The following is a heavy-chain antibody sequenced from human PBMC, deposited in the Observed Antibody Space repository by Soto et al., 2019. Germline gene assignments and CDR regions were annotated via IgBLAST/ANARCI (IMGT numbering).Heavy chain of an antibody. D-gene: IGHD5-18*01. CDR1: GGSISSNY. V-gene: IGHV4-59*08. J-gene: IGHJ4*02. CDR2: IHYSGST. Sequence: SETLSLTCTVSGGSISSNYWSWIRQPPGKGLEWIGYIHYSGSTSYNPSLKSRVTLSIDTSNNQFSLKLNSVTAADTAVYYCARLPHPGGYSYGGIDCWGQGTLVTVSS. CDR3: ARLPHPGGYSYGGIDC.